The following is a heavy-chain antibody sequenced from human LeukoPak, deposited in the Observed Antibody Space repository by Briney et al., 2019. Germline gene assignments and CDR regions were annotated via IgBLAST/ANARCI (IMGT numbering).Heavy chain of an antibody. CDR1: GYTFTSYG. CDR2: ISAYNGNT. CDR3: AAGGDYGSYYYYGMDV. D-gene: IGHD4-17*01. J-gene: IGHJ6*02. Sequence: PSVKVSCKASGYTFTSYGISWVRQAPGQGLEWMGWISAYNGNTNYAQKLRGRVTMTTDTSTSTAYMELRSLRSDDTAVYYCAAGGDYGSYYYYGMDVWGQGTTVTVSS. V-gene: IGHV1-18*01.